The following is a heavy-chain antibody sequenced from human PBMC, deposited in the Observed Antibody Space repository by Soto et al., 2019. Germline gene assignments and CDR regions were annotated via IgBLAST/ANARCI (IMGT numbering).Heavy chain of an antibody. V-gene: IGHV1-18*01. D-gene: IGHD6-19*01. CDR3: ARDLSSGWFDH. CDR2: MNVYNGHT. CDR1: GYIFNNYA. Sequence: QVQLVQSGAEVKKPGASVKVSCKASGYIFNNYAISWVRQAPGQGLEWMGWMNVYNGHTKYAQKVQGRLTMTTDTSTSTGYMELRNRRSADTAVYYCARDLSSGWFDHWGQGTLVSVSS. J-gene: IGHJ5*02.